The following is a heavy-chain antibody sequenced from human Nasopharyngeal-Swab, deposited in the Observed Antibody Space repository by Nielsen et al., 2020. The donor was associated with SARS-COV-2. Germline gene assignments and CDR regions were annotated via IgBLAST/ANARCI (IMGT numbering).Heavy chain of an antibody. CDR3: ARHCGHVVVTDNWFDP. Sequence: SETLSLTCTVSGGSISNYYWSWIRQPPGKGLEWIGYISYTGSTNYNPSLKSRVTISLDTSKTQFSLKLRSVTAADTAVYYCARHCGHVVVTDNWFDPWGQGTLVTVSS. V-gene: IGHV4-59*08. CDR2: ISYTGST. CDR1: GGSISNYY. D-gene: IGHD2-21*02. J-gene: IGHJ5*02.